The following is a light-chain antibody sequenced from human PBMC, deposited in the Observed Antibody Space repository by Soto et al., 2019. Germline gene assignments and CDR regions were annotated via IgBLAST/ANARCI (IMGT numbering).Light chain of an antibody. CDR1: QGIGDT. CDR2: DTS. V-gene: IGKV3-15*01. J-gene: IGKJ4*01. Sequence: DIIITQSPAPLSVSPGEGPTLSWRASQGIGDTLAWYQHRHGQTPRILIYDTSTRATGVPARFSGSRSGTEFTLPLNRLQSEDFEVYYCQRYNNWPLTFGGGTKVDIK. CDR3: QRYNNWPLT.